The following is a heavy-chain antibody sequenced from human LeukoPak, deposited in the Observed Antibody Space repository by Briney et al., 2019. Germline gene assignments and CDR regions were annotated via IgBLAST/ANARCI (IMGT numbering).Heavy chain of an antibody. CDR2: IWYDGSNK. J-gene: IGHJ3*02. CDR3: ARELHLVGATPDAFDI. CDR1: GFTFSSYG. Sequence: HPGRSLRLSCAASGFTFSSYGMHWVRQAPGKGLEWVAVIWYDGSNKYFADSVKGRFTISRDNSKNTLYLQMNSLRAEDTAVYYCARELHLVGATPDAFDIWGQGTIVTVSS. V-gene: IGHV3-33*01. D-gene: IGHD1-26*01.